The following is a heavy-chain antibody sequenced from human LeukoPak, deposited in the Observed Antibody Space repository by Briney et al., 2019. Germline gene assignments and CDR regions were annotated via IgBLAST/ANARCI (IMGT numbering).Heavy chain of an antibody. V-gene: IGHV3-21*01. Sequence: GGSLRLSCAASGFTFSSYSMNWVRQAPGKGLEWVSSISSSSSYIYYADSVKGRFTISRDNAKNSLYLQMNSLRAEDTVVYYCARVSVVAGNDYWGQGTLVTVSS. CDR1: GFTFSSYS. CDR3: ARVSVVAGNDY. J-gene: IGHJ4*02. D-gene: IGHD6-19*01. CDR2: ISSSSSYI.